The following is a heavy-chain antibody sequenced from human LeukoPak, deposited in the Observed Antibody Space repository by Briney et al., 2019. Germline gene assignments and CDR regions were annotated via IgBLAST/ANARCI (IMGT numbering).Heavy chain of an antibody. D-gene: IGHD3-9*01. CDR2: ISSDGNNK. Sequence: GGSLRLSCAASGFTFSSYWMHWVRQAPGKGLEWLAVISSDGNNKYYTASVKGRFIISRDNSKNTLYLQMNSLRTEDTAVYYCARDPPTYYDILTGHLDYWGQGTLVTVSS. J-gene: IGHJ4*02. CDR1: GFTFSSYW. CDR3: ARDPPTYYDILTGHLDY. V-gene: IGHV3-30-3*01.